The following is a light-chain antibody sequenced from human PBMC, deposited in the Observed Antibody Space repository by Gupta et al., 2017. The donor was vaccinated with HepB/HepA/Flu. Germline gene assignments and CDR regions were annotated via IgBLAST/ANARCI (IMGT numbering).Light chain of an antibody. CDR3: QQCKNWHPGNT. J-gene: IGKJ3*01. CDR1: QSVSSN. V-gene: IGKV3-15*01. CDR2: GAS. Sequence: EIVMTQSPATLSVSPGERATLSCRASQSVSSNLAWYQQKPGQAPRLLIYGASTRATGIPAKFRRRGVGTEGTLTISSLQSEDFAVYYWQQCKNWHPGNTFGPGTKVDIK.